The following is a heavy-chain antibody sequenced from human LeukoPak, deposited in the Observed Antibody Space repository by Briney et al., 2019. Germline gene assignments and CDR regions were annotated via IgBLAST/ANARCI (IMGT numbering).Heavy chain of an antibody. Sequence: ASVKVSCKASGYTFTSYGISWVRQAPGQGLEWMGWISAYNGNTNYAQKLQGRVTMTEDTSTDTAYMELSSLRSEDTAVYYCATVRVWFGELFNYWGQGTLVTVSS. D-gene: IGHD3-10*01. CDR1: GYTFTSYG. CDR2: ISAYNGNT. J-gene: IGHJ4*02. CDR3: ATVRVWFGELFNY. V-gene: IGHV1-18*01.